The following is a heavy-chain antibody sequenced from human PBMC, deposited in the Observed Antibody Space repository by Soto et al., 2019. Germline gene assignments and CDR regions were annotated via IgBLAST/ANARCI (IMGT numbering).Heavy chain of an antibody. V-gene: IGHV1-69-2*01. J-gene: IGHJ6*02. Sequence: GASVKVSCKASGYSFTAFYIHWARQAPGKGLDWVGLVDPEDGEVKYAENFQGRLSITADTSVDTAYMQLNSLRSDDTADYYCAVQTTTTGGLLRNDYYGMDVWGQGTTVTVSS. D-gene: IGHD2-8*02. CDR2: VDPEDGEV. CDR1: GYSFTAFY. CDR3: AVQTTTTGGLLRNDYYGMDV.